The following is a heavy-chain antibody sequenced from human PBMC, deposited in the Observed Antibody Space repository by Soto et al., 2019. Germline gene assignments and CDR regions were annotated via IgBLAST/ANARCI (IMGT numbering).Heavy chain of an antibody. CDR3: ARYGTMTY. CDR1: GSTFPRYG. D-gene: IGHD4-17*01. Sequence: QDQLVQSGAEVKKPGASVKVFCKTSGSTFPRYGISWVRKAPGQGLEWMGWINAYNGNKNNAQKLHGRGTMTTDTSTSTAYSELRSLRSDDTAVYYCARYGTMTYWGQGTLVTVSS. CDR2: INAYNGNK. J-gene: IGHJ4*02. V-gene: IGHV1-18*01.